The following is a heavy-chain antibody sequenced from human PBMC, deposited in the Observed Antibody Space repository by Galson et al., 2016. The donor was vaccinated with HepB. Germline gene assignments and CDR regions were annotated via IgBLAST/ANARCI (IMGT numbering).Heavy chain of an antibody. CDR3: GTVFEY. Sequence: SLRLSCAASGFTLSNHAMHWVRQAPGKGLEWVAVISFDGSDERNAESVRGRFTMSRDSSKSTVYLQMDSLRAEGKAVYYCGTVFEYWGQGSRVTVSA. V-gene: IGHV3-30*04. J-gene: IGHJ4*02. CDR1: GFTLSNHA. CDR2: ISFDGSDE. D-gene: IGHD1-14*01.